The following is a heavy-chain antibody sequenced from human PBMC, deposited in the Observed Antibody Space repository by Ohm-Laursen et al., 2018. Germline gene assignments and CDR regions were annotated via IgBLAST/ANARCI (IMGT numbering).Heavy chain of an antibody. V-gene: IGHV3-53*01. CDR3: AKGHTTGTTPFDY. Sequence: SLRLSCTASGFTVSKNHMNWVRLAPGKGLEWVSVIYSGGSTYYADSVKGRFTISRDNSKNTLYLQMNSLRAEDTAVYYCAKGHTTGTTPFDYWGQGTLVTVSS. CDR2: IYSGGST. CDR1: GFTVSKNH. J-gene: IGHJ4*02. D-gene: IGHD1-1*01.